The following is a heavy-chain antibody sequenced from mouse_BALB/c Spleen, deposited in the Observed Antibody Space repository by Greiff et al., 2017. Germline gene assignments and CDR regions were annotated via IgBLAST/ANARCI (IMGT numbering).Heavy chain of an antibody. V-gene: IGHV1S81*02. CDR3: ASYGSSYSWFAY. CDR1: GYTFTSYW. D-gene: IGHD1-1*01. J-gene: IGHJ3*01. CDR2: INPSNGRT. Sequence: QVQLKQSGAELVKPGASVKLSCKASGYTFTSYWMHWVKQRPGQGLEWIGEINPSNGRTNYNEKFKSKATLTVDKSSSTAYMQLSSLTSEDSAVYYCASYGSSYSWFAYWGQGTLVTVSA.